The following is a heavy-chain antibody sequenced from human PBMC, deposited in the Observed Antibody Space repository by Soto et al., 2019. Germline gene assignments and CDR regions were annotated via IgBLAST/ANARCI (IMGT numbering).Heavy chain of an antibody. CDR3: ASTNTSIAARPDEAYYYYGMDV. J-gene: IGHJ6*02. D-gene: IGHD6-6*01. CDR1: GGTFSSYA. Sequence: GASVKVSFKASGGTFSSYAISWVRQAPGQGLEWMGGIIPIFGTANYAQKFQGRVTITADESTSTAYMELSSLRSEDTAVYYCASTNTSIAARPDEAYYYYGMDVWGQGTTVTVSS. V-gene: IGHV1-69*13. CDR2: IIPIFGTA.